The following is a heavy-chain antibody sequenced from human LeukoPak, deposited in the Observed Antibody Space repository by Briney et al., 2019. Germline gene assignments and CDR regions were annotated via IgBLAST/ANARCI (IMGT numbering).Heavy chain of an antibody. Sequence: PGGSLRLSCTASGFTFGDYAMSWVRQAPGKGLEWVGFIRGKAYGGTTEYAASVKGRFTISRDDSKSIAYLQMNSLKTEDTAVYYCTRGLLWFGELDYWGQGTLVTVSS. J-gene: IGHJ4*02. V-gene: IGHV3-49*04. D-gene: IGHD3-10*01. CDR2: IRGKAYGGTT. CDR3: TRGLLWFGELDY. CDR1: GFTFGDYA.